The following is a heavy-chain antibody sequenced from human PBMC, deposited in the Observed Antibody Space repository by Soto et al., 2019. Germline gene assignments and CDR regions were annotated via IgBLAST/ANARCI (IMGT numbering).Heavy chain of an antibody. J-gene: IGHJ4*01. CDR1: GDSISRGFH. D-gene: IGHD3-16*01. CDR2: INHRETT. CDR3: ERTDSVAYYAYF. Sequence: PSETLSLTCAVSGDSISRGFHWAWIRQPPRKGLEWVRRINHRETTYLNPSLTSRVTISMDTAWNAFSLKLHSVTAAASAVYYCERTDSVAYYAYF. V-gene: IGHV4-38-2*01.